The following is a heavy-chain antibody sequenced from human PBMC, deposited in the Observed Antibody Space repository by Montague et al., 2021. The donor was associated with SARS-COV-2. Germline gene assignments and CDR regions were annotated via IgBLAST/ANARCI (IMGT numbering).Heavy chain of an antibody. V-gene: IGHV3-74*01. CDR3: ARAGVGDATAFDY. D-gene: IGHD1-26*01. J-gene: IGHJ4*02. CDR1: GFTFSSYW. CDR2: IKSDVSST. Sequence: SLRLSCAASGFTFSSYWMHWVRQAPGKGLVWVSRIKSDVSSTSHADSVKGRVTVSRDNAKNTVYLQMNSLRVEDTAVYYCARAGVGDATAFDYWGQGTLVTVSS.